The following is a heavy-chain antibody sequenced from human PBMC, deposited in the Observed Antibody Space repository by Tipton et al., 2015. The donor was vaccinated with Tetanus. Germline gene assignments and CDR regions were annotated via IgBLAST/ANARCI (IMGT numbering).Heavy chain of an antibody. CDR3: AKDLRYLSSWHDP. CDR2: ISYDGSTE. Sequence: SLRLSCAASGFTFSIYGMYWVRQAPGKGLEWVAFISYDGSTEYYAKSVKGRFTISRDNSKHTLYLQMNSLGPEDTAVYYCAKDLRYLSSWHDPWGQGALVTVSS. CDR1: GFTFSIYG. D-gene: IGHD6-13*01. J-gene: IGHJ5*02. V-gene: IGHV3-30*18.